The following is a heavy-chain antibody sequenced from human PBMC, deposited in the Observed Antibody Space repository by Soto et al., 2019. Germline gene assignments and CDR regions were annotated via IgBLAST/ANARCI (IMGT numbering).Heavy chain of an antibody. CDR3: ARGSAELWFGELYFKHDAFDI. J-gene: IGHJ3*02. D-gene: IGHD3-10*01. Sequence: GASVKVSCKASGYTFTGYYMHWVRQAPGQGLEWMGWINPNSGGTNYAQKFQGWVTMTRDTSISTAYMELSRLRSDDTAVYYCARGSAELWFGELYFKHDAFDIWGQGTMVTVSS. CDR2: INPNSGGT. CDR1: GYTFTGYY. V-gene: IGHV1-2*04.